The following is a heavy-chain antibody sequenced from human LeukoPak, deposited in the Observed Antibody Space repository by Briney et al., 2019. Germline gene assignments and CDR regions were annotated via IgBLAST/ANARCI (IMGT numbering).Heavy chain of an antibody. CDR3: ASSSHWYSSSGYGMDV. Sequence: GESLKISCKTAGYTFTSHWIGWVRQMPGKGLEWMGIIYPGDSGTRYSPSFQGQVTISADKSISTAYLQWSSLKASDTAMYYCASSSHWYSSSGYGMDVWGQGTTVTVSS. V-gene: IGHV5-51*01. J-gene: IGHJ6*02. CDR1: GYTFTSHW. CDR2: IYPGDSGT. D-gene: IGHD6-13*01.